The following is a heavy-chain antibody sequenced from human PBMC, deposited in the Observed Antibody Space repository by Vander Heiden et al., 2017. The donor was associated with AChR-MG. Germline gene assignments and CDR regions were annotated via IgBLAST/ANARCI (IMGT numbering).Heavy chain of an antibody. D-gene: IGHD3-10*01. J-gene: IGHJ2*01. Sequence: EVQLVESGGGLVQPGRSLRLSCAASGFTFDDYAMHWVRQAPGKVLEWVSGISWNSGSIGYADSVKGRFTISRDNATNSLYLQMNSLRVEDTALYYCAKDGVPGWGGYFDLWGRGTLVTVSS. V-gene: IGHV3-9*01. CDR2: ISWNSGSI. CDR1: GFTFDDYA. CDR3: AKDGVPGWGGYFDL.